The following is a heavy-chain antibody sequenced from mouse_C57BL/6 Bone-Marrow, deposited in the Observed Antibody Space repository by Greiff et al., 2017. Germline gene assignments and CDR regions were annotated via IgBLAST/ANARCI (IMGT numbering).Heavy chain of an antibody. CDR1: GYTFTSYW. V-gene: IGHV1-50*01. J-gene: IGHJ2*01. CDR2: IDPSDSYT. D-gene: IGHD2-4*01. Sequence: QVQLQQPGAELVKPGASVKLSCKASGYTFTSYWMQWVKQRPGQGLEWIGEIDPSDSYTNYNQKFKGKATLTVDTSSSTAYMQLSSLTSEDSAVYYCARWGLQGRSYFDYWGQGTTLTVSS. CDR3: ARWGLQGRSYFDY.